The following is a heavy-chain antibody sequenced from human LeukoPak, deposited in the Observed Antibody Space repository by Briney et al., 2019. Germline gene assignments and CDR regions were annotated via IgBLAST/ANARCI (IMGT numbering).Heavy chain of an antibody. CDR1: GGSISSYY. Sequence: SETLSLTCTVSGGSISSYYWSWIRQPAGKELEWIGRIYTSGSTNYNPSLKSRVTMSVDTSKNQFSLKLSSVTAADTAVYYCAREVYYYGSGSYFNYWGQGTLVTVSS. CDR2: IYTSGST. CDR3: AREVYYYGSGSYFNY. V-gene: IGHV4-4*07. D-gene: IGHD3-10*01. J-gene: IGHJ4*02.